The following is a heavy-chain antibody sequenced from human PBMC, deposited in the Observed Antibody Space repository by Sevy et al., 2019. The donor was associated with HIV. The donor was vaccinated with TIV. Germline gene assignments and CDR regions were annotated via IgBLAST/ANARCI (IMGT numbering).Heavy chain of an antibody. V-gene: IGHV3-21*01. Sequence: GSLRLSCAASGFTFSSYSMIWVRQAPRKGLEWVSSISGSSNYIYYPDSVKGRFTISRDNAKNSLYLQINSLRAEDTAVYYCARVTAYCSGGSCYSTMGADVWGQGTTVTVS. CDR3: ARVTAYCSGGSCYSTMGADV. CDR2: ISGSSNYI. D-gene: IGHD2-15*01. J-gene: IGHJ6*02. CDR1: GFTFSSYS.